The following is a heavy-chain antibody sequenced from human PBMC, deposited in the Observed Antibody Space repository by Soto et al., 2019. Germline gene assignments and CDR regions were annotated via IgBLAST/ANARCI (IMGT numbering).Heavy chain of an antibody. J-gene: IGHJ6*02. CDR2: ISYDGSNK. CDR3: AHPRGIVVVPAAIVDYYYGMDV. V-gene: IGHV3-30*03. CDR1: GFTFSSYG. D-gene: IGHD2-2*01. Sequence: SLRLSCAASGFTFSSYGMHWVRQAPGKGLEWVAVISYDGSNKYYADSVKGRFTISRDNSKNTLYLQMNSLRAEDTAVYYCAHPRGIVVVPAAIVDYYYGMDVWGQGTTVTVSS.